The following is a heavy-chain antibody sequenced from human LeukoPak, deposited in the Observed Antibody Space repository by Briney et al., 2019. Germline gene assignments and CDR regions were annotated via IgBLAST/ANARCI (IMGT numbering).Heavy chain of an antibody. CDR3: RRAAGSAEY. CDR1: GFTFSSYI. D-gene: IGHD6-25*01. CDR2: ISSSSSTI. V-gene: IGHV3-48*01. Sequence: GGSLRLSCAASGFTFSSYIMNWVRQAPGEGLEWGSYISSSSSTIYYADSVKGRFTISRDHAKNSLYLQMNSLRAEDTAVYCCRRAAGSAEYWRQGTVVTVSS. J-gene: IGHJ4*02.